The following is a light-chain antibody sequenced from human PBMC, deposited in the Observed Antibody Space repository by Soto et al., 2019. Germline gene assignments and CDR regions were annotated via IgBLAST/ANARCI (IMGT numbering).Light chain of an antibody. CDR3: QSYDSSLSGVV. V-gene: IGLV1-40*01. CDR2: GNS. J-gene: IGLJ2*01. CDR1: SSNIGAGYD. Sequence: QAVVTQPPSVSGAPGQRVTISCTGSSSNIGAGYDVHWYQQLPGTAPKLLIYGNSNRPSGVPDRFSGSKSGTSASLAITGLQVEDEVDYYCQSYDSSLSGVVFGVGTKVTVL.